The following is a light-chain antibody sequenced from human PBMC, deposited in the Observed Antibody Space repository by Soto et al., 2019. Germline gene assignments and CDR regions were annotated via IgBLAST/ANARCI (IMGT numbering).Light chain of an antibody. CDR1: SSDVGNYNL. CDR3: CSYAGSRHAV. J-gene: IGLJ7*01. CDR2: EVT. V-gene: IGLV2-23*02. Sequence: QSALTQPASVSGSPGQSITISCTGTSSDVGNYNLVSWYQQYPGKAPKLLIYEVTKRPSGVSNRFSGSKSGNTASLTISGLQAEDEADYYFCSYAGSRHAVFGGGTQLTIL.